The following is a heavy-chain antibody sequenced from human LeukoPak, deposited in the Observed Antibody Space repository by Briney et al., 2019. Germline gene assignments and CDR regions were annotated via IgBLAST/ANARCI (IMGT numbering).Heavy chain of an antibody. D-gene: IGHD6-13*01. Sequence: ASVNVSCKASGYTFSSYDVHWVRQATGQGLEWMGWMNPNSGNTGYAQEFQGRVTMTRNTSISTAYMELSSLRSEDTAVYYCARDFLAAAGTTWGQGTLVTVSS. V-gene: IGHV1-8*01. CDR2: MNPNSGNT. CDR1: GYTFSSYD. J-gene: IGHJ4*02. CDR3: ARDFLAAAGTT.